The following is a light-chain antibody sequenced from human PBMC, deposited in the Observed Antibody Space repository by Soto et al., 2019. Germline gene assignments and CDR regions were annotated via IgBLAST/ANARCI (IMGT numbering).Light chain of an antibody. CDR3: QHYNNWPLT. J-gene: IGKJ4*01. Sequence: VMTQSPATLSVSPGESATLSCRASQSISSNLAWYQQKTGQTPRLLIYGKSTRATGIPDRLSGSGSGTELNLTISRLQSEDFAVYYCQHYNNWPLTCGGGTKVDIK. CDR2: GKS. V-gene: IGKV3-15*01. CDR1: QSISSN.